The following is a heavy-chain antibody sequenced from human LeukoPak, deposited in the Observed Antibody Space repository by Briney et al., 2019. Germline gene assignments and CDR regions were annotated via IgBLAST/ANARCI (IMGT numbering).Heavy chain of an antibody. D-gene: IGHD2-2*01. CDR1: GYTFTGHY. J-gene: IGHJ6*03. V-gene: IGHV1-2*02. Sequence: ASVKVSCKASGYTFTGHYMHWVRQAPGQGLEWMGWINPNSGGTNYAQKFQGRVTMTRDTSISTAYMELSRLRSDDTAVYYCARSAGIVVGSYYMDVWGKGTTVTVSS. CDR2: INPNSGGT. CDR3: ARSAGIVVGSYYMDV.